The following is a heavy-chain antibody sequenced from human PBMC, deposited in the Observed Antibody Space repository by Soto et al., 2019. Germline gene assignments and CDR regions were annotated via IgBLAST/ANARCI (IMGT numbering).Heavy chain of an antibody. CDR1: GYTFTGYY. Sequence: GASVKVYCKASGYTFTGYYMHWVRQAPGQGLEWMGWINPNSGGTNYAQKFQGRVTMTRDTSISTAYMELSRLRSDDTAVYYCVRDDSSSRFSSYYYGMDVWGQGTTVTVSS. CDR3: VRDDSSSRFSSYYYGMDV. CDR2: INPNSGGT. V-gene: IGHV1-2*02. J-gene: IGHJ6*02. D-gene: IGHD6-13*01.